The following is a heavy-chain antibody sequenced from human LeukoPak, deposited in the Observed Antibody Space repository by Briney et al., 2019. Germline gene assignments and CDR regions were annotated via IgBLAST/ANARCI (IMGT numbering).Heavy chain of an antibody. CDR3: AKATGGSSYGYWDY. CDR1: GFTFSSFA. Sequence: GGSLRLSCAASGFTFSSFAISCVRQAPGEGLESVSSSSVGGTVTYSAVSVRGRFTIYRDNSKSTLYLQMNSLRTEGTAVYLCAKATGGSSYGYWDYWGQGALVTVSS. J-gene: IGHJ4*02. D-gene: IGHD5-18*01. V-gene: IGHV3-23*01. CDR2: SSVGGTVT.